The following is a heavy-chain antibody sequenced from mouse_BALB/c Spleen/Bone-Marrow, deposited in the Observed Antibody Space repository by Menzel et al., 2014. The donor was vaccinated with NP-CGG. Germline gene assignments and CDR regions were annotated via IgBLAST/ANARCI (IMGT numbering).Heavy chain of an antibody. J-gene: IGHJ4*01. CDR3: ARDGNYRYAMDY. CDR2: INPSNGRT. D-gene: IGHD2-1*01. Sequence: QVQLQQSGAELVKPGASVKLSCMASGFTFTSYWIHRVKQRPGQGPEWIGEINPSNGRTNYNEKFKRKATLTEDKSSSTAYMQLSSLTSEDSAVYYCARDGNYRYAMDYWGQGTSVTVSS. V-gene: IGHV1S81*02. CDR1: GFTFTSYW.